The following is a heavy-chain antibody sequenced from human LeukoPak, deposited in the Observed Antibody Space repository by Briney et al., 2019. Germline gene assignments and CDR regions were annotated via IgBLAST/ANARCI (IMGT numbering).Heavy chain of an antibody. Sequence: GGSLRLSCAASGFTFSSYAMSWVRQAPGKGLEWVSAISGGGGSTYYADSVKGRFTISRDNSKNTLYLQVNSLRAEDTAVYYCAKWARDCSSTSCYMRYWGQGTLVTVSS. J-gene: IGHJ4*02. D-gene: IGHD2-2*02. V-gene: IGHV3-23*01. CDR1: GFTFSSYA. CDR2: ISGGGGST. CDR3: AKWARDCSSTSCYMRY.